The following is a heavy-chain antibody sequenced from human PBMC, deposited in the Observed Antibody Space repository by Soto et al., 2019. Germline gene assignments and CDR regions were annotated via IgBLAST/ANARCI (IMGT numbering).Heavy chain of an antibody. CDR3: ANPNQGDAFDI. J-gene: IGHJ3*02. V-gene: IGHV3-23*01. D-gene: IGHD2-2*01. CDR1: GFTFSSYA. CDR2: VSGSGVST. Sequence: EVQLLESGGGLVQPGGSLRLSCAASGFTFSSYAMSWVRQAPGKGLQWVSAVSGSGVSTYYADSVKGRFTISRDNSKNTLYLQMNSLRAEDTAVYYCANPNQGDAFDIWGQGTMVTVSS.